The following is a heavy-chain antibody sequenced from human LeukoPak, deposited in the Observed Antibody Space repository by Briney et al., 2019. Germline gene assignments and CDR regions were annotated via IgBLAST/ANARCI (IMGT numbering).Heavy chain of an antibody. CDR2: INYSGGHK. CDR1: GFTFKNCA. J-gene: IGHJ4*02. V-gene: IGHV3-23*01. Sequence: GGSLRLSCVASGFTFKNCAMSWVRQAPGKGLEWVSGINYSGGHKYYADSVKGRFTTSRDSSKNTLSLQMNSLTTEDTAVYYCAKDDSMTLDHFDYWGQGALVTVSS. CDR3: AKDDSMTLDHFDY. D-gene: IGHD4-11*01.